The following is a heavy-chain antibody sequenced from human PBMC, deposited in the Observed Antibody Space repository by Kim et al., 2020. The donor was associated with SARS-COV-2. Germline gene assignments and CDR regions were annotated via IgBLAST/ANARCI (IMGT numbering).Heavy chain of an antibody. J-gene: IGHJ4*02. Sequence: LSLTCAVSGLTSFSSYAMSWVRQAPGKGLEWVSDISGSGAHTNYADSVRGRFTGSRDNPKNTVYLQIDSLRVDDTAVYYCAKRESVSGWFRLPRASFDSWGQGSLVAVSS. V-gene: IGHV3-23*01. CDR3: AKRESVSGWFRLPRASFDS. CDR1: GLTSFSSYA. D-gene: IGHD6-19*01. CDR2: ISGSGAHT.